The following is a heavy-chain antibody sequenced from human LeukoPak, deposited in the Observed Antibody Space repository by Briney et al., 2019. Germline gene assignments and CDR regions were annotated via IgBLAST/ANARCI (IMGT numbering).Heavy chain of an antibody. V-gene: IGHV1-18*01. D-gene: IGHD4-11*01. CDR1: GYTFTSHG. Sequence: ASVKVSCKTYGYTFTSHGISWVRQAPGQGLEWMGWISANNGDTKYAQSMQGRLTMTTDTSTSTAYMELRSLRSDDTAIYYCARDWPTVIADYWGQGTLVTVSS. J-gene: IGHJ4*02. CDR2: ISANNGDT. CDR3: ARDWPTVIADY.